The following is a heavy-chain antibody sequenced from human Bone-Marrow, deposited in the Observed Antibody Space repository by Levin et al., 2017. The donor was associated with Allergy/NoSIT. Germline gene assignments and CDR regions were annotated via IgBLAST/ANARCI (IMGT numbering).Heavy chain of an antibody. CDR1: GGSINDYF. Sequence: PSETLSLTCSVSGGSINDYFWNWIRQPPGKGLEWIGNVYYSGTTNYNPSLKSRATISLDTSKNQFSLQLTSVTAADTALYFCASLDIVIIAAKSSAGMDVWGHGTTVTVSS. D-gene: IGHD2-8*01. CDR3: ASLDIVIIAAKSSAGMDV. J-gene: IGHJ6*02. CDR2: VYYSGTT. V-gene: IGHV4-59*01.